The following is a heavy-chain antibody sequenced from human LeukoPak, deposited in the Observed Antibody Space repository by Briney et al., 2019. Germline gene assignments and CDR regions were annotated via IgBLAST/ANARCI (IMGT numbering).Heavy chain of an antibody. Sequence: PGGSLRLSCAGSGFTFINYGMIWVRQAPGKGLEWVSAISGSGGSTYYADSVKGRFTISRDNSKNTLYLQMNSLRAEDTAVYYCAKDGGMGFDPWGQGTLVTVSS. V-gene: IGHV3-23*01. CDR2: ISGSGGST. CDR1: GFTFINYG. CDR3: AKDGGMGFDP. D-gene: IGHD1-14*01. J-gene: IGHJ5*02.